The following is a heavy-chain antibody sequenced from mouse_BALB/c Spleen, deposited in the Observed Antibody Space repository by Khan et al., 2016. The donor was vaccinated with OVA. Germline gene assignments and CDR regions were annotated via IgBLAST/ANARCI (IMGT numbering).Heavy chain of an antibody. V-gene: IGHV9-3*02. CDR1: GYTFTNYG. J-gene: IGHJ3*01. Sequence: QIQLVQSGPELKKPGETVKISCKASGYTFTNYGINWVKQAPGKGLKWMGWINTNTGEPTYAEEFKGRFAFSLENSASTAYLQLNNLKNEDTATYFCARVNYYGSNSWFAYWGQGTLVTVSA. CDR2: INTNTGEP. CDR3: ARVNYYGSNSWFAY. D-gene: IGHD1-1*01.